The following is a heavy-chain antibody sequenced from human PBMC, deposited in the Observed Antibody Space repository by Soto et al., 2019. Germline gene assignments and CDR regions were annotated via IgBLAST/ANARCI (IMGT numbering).Heavy chain of an antibody. CDR1: GGTFSSYA. V-gene: IGHV1-69*04. D-gene: IGHD2-2*01. J-gene: IGHJ4*02. CDR3: ATKIQDIVVVPAAMPRGYSGYDYFDY. Sequence: ASVKVSCKASGGTFSSYAISWVRQAPGQGLEWMGRIIPILGIANYAQKFQGSVTITADKYTSTAYMELSSLRSEDTAVYYCATKIQDIVVVPAAMPRGYSGYDYFDYWGQGTLVTVSS. CDR2: IIPILGIA.